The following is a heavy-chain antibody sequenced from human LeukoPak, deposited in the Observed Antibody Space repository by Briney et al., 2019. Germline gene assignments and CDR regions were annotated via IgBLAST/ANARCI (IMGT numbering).Heavy chain of an antibody. D-gene: IGHD6-19*01. CDR2: IYHSGST. J-gene: IGHJ3*02. Sequence: PSGTLSLTCAVSGGSISSSNWWSWVRQPPGKGLEWIGEIYHSGSTNYNPSLKSRVTISVDKSKNQFSLKLSSVTAADTAVYYCARDSNSSGRVNAFDIWGQGTMVTVSS. CDR1: GGSISSSNW. CDR3: ARDSNSSGRVNAFDI. V-gene: IGHV4-4*02.